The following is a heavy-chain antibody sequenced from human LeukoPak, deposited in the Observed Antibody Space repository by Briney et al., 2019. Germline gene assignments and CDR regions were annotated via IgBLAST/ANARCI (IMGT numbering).Heavy chain of an antibody. CDR1: GFTVCSNY. V-gene: IGHV3-53*01. J-gene: IGHJ4*02. D-gene: IGHD6-13*01. CDR2: IYSGGST. Sequence: GGSLRLFRSASGFTVCSNYMSLGRQAPGEGLELVSVIYSGGSTYYADSVKGRFTISRDNSKNTLYLQMNSLRAEDTAVYYCARERHKAAAGPFFDYWGQGTLVTVSS. CDR3: ARERHKAAAGPFFDY.